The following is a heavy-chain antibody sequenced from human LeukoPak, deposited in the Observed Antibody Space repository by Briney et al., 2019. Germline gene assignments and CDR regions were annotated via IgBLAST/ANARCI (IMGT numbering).Heavy chain of an antibody. V-gene: IGHV3-49*03. CDR2: IRSKAYGGTT. CDR3: RAAFDI. CDR1: GFTFGDYA. Sequence: GRSLRLSCTASGFTFGDYAMSWFRQAPGKGLEWVSFIRSKAYGGTTEYAASVKGRFTISRDDSKNTLYLQMNSLKTEDTAVYYCRAAFDIWGQGTMVTVSS. J-gene: IGHJ3*02.